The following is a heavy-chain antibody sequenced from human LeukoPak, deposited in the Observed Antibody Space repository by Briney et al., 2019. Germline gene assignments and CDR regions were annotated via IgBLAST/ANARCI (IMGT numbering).Heavy chain of an antibody. J-gene: IGHJ3*02. Sequence: GGSLRLSCAASGFTFSSYGMHWVRQAPGKGLEWVAVISYDGSNKYYADSVKGRFTISRDNAKNSLYLQMNSLRAEDTAVYYCARGSGRSFVIEATGLASAFDIWGQGTMVTVSS. CDR1: GFTFSSYG. CDR2: ISYDGSNK. CDR3: ARGSGRSFVIEATGLASAFDI. V-gene: IGHV3-30*03. D-gene: IGHD3-10*01.